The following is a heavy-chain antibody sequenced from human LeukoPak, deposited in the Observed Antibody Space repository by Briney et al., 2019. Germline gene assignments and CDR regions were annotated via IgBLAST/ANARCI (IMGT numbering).Heavy chain of an antibody. J-gene: IGHJ6*02. CDR3: ARDVGQYYYDTNSYLKVVDSAMDV. CDR2: INPSGGRT. V-gene: IGHV1-46*01. D-gene: IGHD3-22*01. Sequence: ASVKVSCKASGYTFTTYYMYWVRQAPGQGLEWMGFINPSGGRTRYAQNFQGRVTMTRDTSTSTVYMELGSLRSEDTAVYYCARDVGQYYYDTNSYLKVVDSAMDVWGQGTTATVSS. CDR1: GYTFTTYY.